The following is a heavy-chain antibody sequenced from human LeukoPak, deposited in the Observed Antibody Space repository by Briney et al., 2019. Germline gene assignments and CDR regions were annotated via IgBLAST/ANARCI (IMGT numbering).Heavy chain of an antibody. D-gene: IGHD5-18*01. J-gene: IGHJ4*02. Sequence: GRSLRLSCAASGFTFDDYAMHWVRHAPGKGLEWVSGISWNSGSIGYADSVKGRFTISRDNAKNSLYLQMNSLRAEDTALYYCAKVDTAMMRGPNFDYWGQGTLVTVSS. V-gene: IGHV3-9*01. CDR3: AKVDTAMMRGPNFDY. CDR1: GFTFDDYA. CDR2: ISWNSGSI.